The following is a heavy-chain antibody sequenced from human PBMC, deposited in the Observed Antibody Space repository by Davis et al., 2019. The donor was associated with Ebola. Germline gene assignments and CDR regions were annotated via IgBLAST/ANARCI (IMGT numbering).Heavy chain of an antibody. CDR1: GFTFTYYF. V-gene: IGHV1-46*01. Sequence: AASVKVSCKASGFTFTYYFIHWVRQAPGQGLEWMGIINPAGGGATYAQMFQGRVTMTRDTSASTLYMELSSLRSEDTAVYYCARVGEANYGDYLWFDPWGQGTLVTVSS. CDR2: INPAGGGA. D-gene: IGHD4-17*01. CDR3: ARVGEANYGDYLWFDP. J-gene: IGHJ5*02.